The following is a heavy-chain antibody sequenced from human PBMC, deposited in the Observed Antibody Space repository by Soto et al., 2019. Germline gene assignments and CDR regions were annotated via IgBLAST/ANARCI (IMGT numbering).Heavy chain of an antibody. CDR1: GFTFSSYA. D-gene: IGHD2-15*01. CDR2: ISGSGGST. J-gene: IGHJ4*02. V-gene: IGHV3-23*01. Sequence: GGSLRLTCAASGFTFSSYAMSWVRQAPGKGLEWVSAISGSGGSTYYADSVKGRFTISRDNSKNTLYLQMNSLRAEDTAVYYCARSMRLATDSCIDSLDYSLQGTLVT. CDR3: ARSMRLATDSCIDSLDY.